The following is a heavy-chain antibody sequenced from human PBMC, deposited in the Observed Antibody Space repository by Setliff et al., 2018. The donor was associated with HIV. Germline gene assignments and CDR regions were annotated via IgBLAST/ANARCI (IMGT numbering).Heavy chain of an antibody. Sequence: SETLSLTCTVSGDSLTSGYYWGWIRQPPGKGLEWIGSIHDSGRTYYNPSLKSRVTISVDTSKNQFSLKLSSVTAADTAVYYCARVGGRGGSSWYLGTKMGRKYGMDVWGQGTTVTVSS. CDR1: GDSLTSGYY. V-gene: IGHV4-38-2*02. CDR2: IHDSGRT. D-gene: IGHD6-13*01. J-gene: IGHJ6*02. CDR3: ARVGGRGGSSWYLGTKMGRKYGMDV.